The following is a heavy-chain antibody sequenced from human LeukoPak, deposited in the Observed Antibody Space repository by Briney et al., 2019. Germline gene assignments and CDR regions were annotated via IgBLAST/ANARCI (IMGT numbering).Heavy chain of an antibody. CDR3: AHTSLIMVRGAFGY. J-gene: IGHJ4*02. CDR1: GFSLSTNGAA. V-gene: IGHV2-5*02. D-gene: IGHD3-10*01. CDR2: IYWDDDK. Sequence: SGPTLVNPTQTLTLTCTFSGFSLSTNGAAVGWIRQPPGKVLEWLALIYWDDDKRYSPSLKSRLTVTKDTSKNQVVLTMTNMDPVDTATYYCAHTSLIMVRGAFGYWGQGTLVTVSS.